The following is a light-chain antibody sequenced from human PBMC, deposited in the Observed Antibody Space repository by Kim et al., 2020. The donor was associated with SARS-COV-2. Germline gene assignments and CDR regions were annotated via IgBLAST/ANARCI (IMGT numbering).Light chain of an antibody. J-gene: IGLJ2*01. CDR3: CSYAGSYTS. V-gene: IGLV2-11*01. Sequence: PGQSVTNSCTGTSSDVGGYNYGSWYQQHPGKAPKLMIYDVSKRPSGVPDRFSGSKSGNTASLTISGLQAEDEADYYCCSYAGSYTSFGGGTQLTVL. CDR1: SSDVGGYNY. CDR2: DVS.